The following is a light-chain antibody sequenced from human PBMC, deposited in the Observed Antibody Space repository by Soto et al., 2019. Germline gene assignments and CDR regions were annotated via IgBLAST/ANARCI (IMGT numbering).Light chain of an antibody. V-gene: IGLV1-40*01. Sequence: QSVLTQPPSVSGAPGQRVTISCTGSSSNIGAGYDVQWYQQLPRTAPKLLMCGSDNRPSGVPDRFSGSKSGTSAALAITGLQHEDEADYYCQSFDSSLSGVVFGGGTKLTVL. CDR1: SSNIGAGYD. J-gene: IGLJ2*01. CDR2: GSD. CDR3: QSFDSSLSGVV.